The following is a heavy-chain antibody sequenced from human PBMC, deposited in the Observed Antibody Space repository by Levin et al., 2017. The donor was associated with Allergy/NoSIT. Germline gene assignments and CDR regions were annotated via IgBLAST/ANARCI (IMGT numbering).Heavy chain of an antibody. Sequence: SETLSLTCTVSGGSITSYYWTWFRQPPGKGLEWIGHISDSGSTNYNPSLKSRATISIDTSQDQFSLNLYTVTAADAAVYYCARGFDVAYWGQGTPVTVSS. V-gene: IGHV4-59*01. J-gene: IGHJ4*02. CDR3: ARGFDVAY. CDR1: GGSITSYY. CDR2: ISDSGST.